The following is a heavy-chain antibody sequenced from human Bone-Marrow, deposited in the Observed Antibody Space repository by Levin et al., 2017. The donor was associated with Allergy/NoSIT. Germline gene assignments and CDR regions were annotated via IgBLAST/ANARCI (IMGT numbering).Heavy chain of an antibody. V-gene: IGHV3-23*01. Sequence: GESLKISCAASGFTFSSYAMSWVRQAPGKGLEWVSAISGSGGSTYYADSVKGRFTISRDNSKNTLYLQMNSLRAEDTAVYYCANLVVPAARWGQDRMDVWGKGTTVTVSS. CDR1: GFTFSSYA. CDR3: ANLVVPAARWGQDRMDV. D-gene: IGHD2-2*01. CDR2: ISGSGGST. J-gene: IGHJ6*04.